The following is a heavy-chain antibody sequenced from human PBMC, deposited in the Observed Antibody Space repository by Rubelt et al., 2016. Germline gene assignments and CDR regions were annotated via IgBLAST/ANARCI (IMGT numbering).Heavy chain of an antibody. Sequence: EVQLVESGGGLVKPGGSLRLSCAASGFTFSSYTMNWVRQAPGKGLEWVSSISSSSAYIYYADSLKGRFTISRDNAKNTLYLQMNSLRAEDTAVYYCARPRVTDYHDSSDYYLADALDIWGQGTMVTVSS. CDR1: GFTFSSYT. CDR3: ARPRVTDYHDSSDYYLADALDI. CDR2: ISSSSAYI. J-gene: IGHJ3*02. D-gene: IGHD3-22*01. V-gene: IGHV3-21*01.